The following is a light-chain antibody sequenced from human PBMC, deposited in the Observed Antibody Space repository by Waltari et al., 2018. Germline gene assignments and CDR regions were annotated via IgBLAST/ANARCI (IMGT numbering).Light chain of an antibody. J-gene: IGKJ2*01. CDR2: KAS. CDR1: QSFSSW. V-gene: IGKV1-5*03. Sequence: DIQMTQSPSTLSASVGDRVTITCRASQSFSSWLAWYQQKVGRAPKLLIYKASNLEDGVPSRFSGSGSGTDFTLTISSLQPEDFATYYCQQSYSTPDTFGQGTKLEIK. CDR3: QQSYSTPDT.